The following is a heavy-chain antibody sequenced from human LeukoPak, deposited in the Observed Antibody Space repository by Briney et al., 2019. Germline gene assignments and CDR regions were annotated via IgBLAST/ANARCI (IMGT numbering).Heavy chain of an antibody. CDR2: IYYSGST. J-gene: IGHJ4*02. CDR3: ARGGMTTVTNALDY. D-gene: IGHD4-17*01. Sequence: SQTLSLTCTVSGGSISSGDYYWSWIRQPPGKGLEWIGYIYYSGSTYYNPSLKSRVTISVDTSKNQFSLKLSSVTAADTAVYYCARGGMTTVTNALDYWGQGTLATVSS. CDR1: GGSISSGDYY. V-gene: IGHV4-30-4*01.